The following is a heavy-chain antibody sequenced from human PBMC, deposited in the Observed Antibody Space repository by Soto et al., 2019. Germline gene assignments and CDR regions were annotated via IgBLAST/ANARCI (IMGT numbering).Heavy chain of an antibody. J-gene: IGHJ4*02. CDR3: VREGCSGGSCFQGYNLGIDY. Sequence: SETLSLTCTVSGGSVGSGYYYWSWIRQPPGKGLEWIGYIYYSGSTNYNPSLKSRVTIAADTSKHQFSLKLSSVTAADTAVYYCVREGCSGGSCFQGYNLGIDYWGQGTLVTVSS. V-gene: IGHV4-61*01. D-gene: IGHD2-15*01. CDR2: IYYSGST. CDR1: GGSVGSGYYY.